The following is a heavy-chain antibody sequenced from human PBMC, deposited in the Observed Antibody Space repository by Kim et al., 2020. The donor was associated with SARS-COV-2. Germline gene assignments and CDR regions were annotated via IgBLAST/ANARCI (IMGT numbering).Heavy chain of an antibody. CDR2: IGDTGDVT. D-gene: IGHD2-2*01. V-gene: IGHV3-23*01. J-gene: IGHJ3*01. Sequence: GGSLRLSCAASGFTLKMYVMAWVRQAPGGGLEWVSSIGDTGDVTYYGDSVKGRFTISRDTSKNTLHLEMNSLRADDTATYYCAKDWCNSPTCYFGHAFDVWGHGTMVTVSS. CDR3: AKDWCNSPTCYFGHAFDV. CDR1: GFTLKMYV.